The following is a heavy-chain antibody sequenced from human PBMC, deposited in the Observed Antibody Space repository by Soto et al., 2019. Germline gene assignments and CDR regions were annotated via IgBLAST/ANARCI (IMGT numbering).Heavy chain of an antibody. CDR3: ARGVTAGVDY. CDR1: GYSFTSLD. D-gene: IGHD1-26*01. CDR2: MEPSSGKT. V-gene: IGHV1-8*01. J-gene: IGHJ4*02. Sequence: QVQLVQSGAEVREPGASVKVSCKASGYSFTSLDINWVRQTAGQGLEWMGWMEPSSGKTGYAQKFHDRVTMTSDTSINTAYMELTTLTSDYTAFYYCARGVTAGVDYWGQGTLVTVSS.